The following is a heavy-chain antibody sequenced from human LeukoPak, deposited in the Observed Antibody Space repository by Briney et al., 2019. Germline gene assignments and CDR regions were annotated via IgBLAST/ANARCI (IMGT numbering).Heavy chain of an antibody. Sequence: GGSLRLSCAASGFTFDDYAMHWVRQAPGKGLEWVSLISGDGGSTYYADSVKGRFTISRDNSKNSLYLQTNSLRTEDTALYYCAKDIGYCSSTSCYAPYFDYWGQGTLVTVSS. CDR1: GFTFDDYA. J-gene: IGHJ4*02. CDR3: AKDIGYCSSTSCYAPYFDY. D-gene: IGHD2-2*03. V-gene: IGHV3-43*02. CDR2: ISGDGGST.